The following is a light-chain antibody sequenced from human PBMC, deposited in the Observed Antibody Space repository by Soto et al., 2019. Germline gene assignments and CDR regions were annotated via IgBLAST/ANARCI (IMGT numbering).Light chain of an antibody. V-gene: IGLV1-47*01. CDR2: RSH. CDR1: NSNIGYNS. CDR3: ATWDDNLSGVV. J-gene: IGLJ7*01. Sequence: QSVLTQPPSVYGTPGQRVTISWSGSNSNIGYNSVYWYQQLPGTAPKLLIYRSHERPSGVPDRFSGSKSGTSASLAISGLRSEYEADYSCATWDDNLSGVVFGGGTQLTVL.